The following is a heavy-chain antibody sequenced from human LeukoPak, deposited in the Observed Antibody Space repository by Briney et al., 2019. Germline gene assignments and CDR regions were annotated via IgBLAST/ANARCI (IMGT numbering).Heavy chain of an antibody. Sequence: PGGSPRLSCAASGFTFSSYAISWVRQAPGQGLEWMGRIIPILGIANYAQKFQGRVTITADKSTSTAYMELSSLRSEDTAVYYCARDPWFGELQTWGQGTLVTVSS. CDR3: ARDPWFGELQT. D-gene: IGHD3-10*01. CDR2: IIPILGIA. CDR1: GFTFSSYA. V-gene: IGHV1-69*04. J-gene: IGHJ5*02.